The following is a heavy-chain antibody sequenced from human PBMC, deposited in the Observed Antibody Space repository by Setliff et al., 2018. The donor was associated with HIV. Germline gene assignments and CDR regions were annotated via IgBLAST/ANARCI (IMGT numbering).Heavy chain of an antibody. CDR3: AREGLLVTKVGGADWYHGVDV. D-gene: IGHD4-4*01. CDR2: IIPAFGRA. CDR1: GDTLSIYP. V-gene: IGHV1-69*05. Sequence: GASVKVSCKASGDTLSIYPISWVRQAPGRGLEWMGGIIPAFGRANYAQKFQGRVTITTDESTTTVFMELTGLRSEETAVYYCAREGLLVTKVGGADWYHGVDVWGQGTRVTVSS. J-gene: IGHJ6*02.